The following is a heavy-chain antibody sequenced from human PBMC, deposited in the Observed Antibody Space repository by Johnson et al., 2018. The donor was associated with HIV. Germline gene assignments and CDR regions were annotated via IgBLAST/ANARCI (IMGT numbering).Heavy chain of an antibody. CDR1: GFTFSSYA. Sequence: VQLVESGGGLVQPGGSLRLSCAASGFTFSSYAMSWVRQAPGKGLEWVSAISASGGSTSYADSVQGRFTHSRDNSKNTLSLLMNSLREEDTAVYYCVRDLGLIGPWGAFDIWGQGTRVTVSS. CDR3: VRDLGLIGPWGAFDI. J-gene: IGHJ3*02. D-gene: IGHD3-16*01. CDR2: ISASGGST. V-gene: IGHV3-23*04.